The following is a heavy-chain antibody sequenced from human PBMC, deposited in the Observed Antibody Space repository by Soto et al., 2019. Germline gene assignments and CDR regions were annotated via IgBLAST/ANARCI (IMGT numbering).Heavy chain of an antibody. CDR1: GGSISSFY. CDR2: IYYSGST. V-gene: IGHV4-59*01. Sequence: SETLSLTCTVSGGSISSFYWSWIRQPPGKGLEWIGYIYYSGSTNYNPSLKSRVTISVDTSKNQFSLKLSSVTAADTAVYYCARDRKGANWFDPWGQGTLVTVSS. J-gene: IGHJ5*02. CDR3: ARDRKGANWFDP.